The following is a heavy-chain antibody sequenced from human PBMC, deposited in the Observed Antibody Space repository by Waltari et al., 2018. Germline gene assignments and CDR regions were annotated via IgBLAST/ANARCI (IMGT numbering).Heavy chain of an antibody. CDR1: GGSISSYY. J-gene: IGHJ6*03. V-gene: IGHV4-59*01. CDR2: IYYSGST. D-gene: IGHD5-12*01. Sequence: QVQLQESGPGLVKPSETLSLTCTVSGGSISSYYWSWIRQPPVKGLEWIGYIYYSGSTNYNPSLKSRVTISVDTSKNQFSLKLSSVTAADTAVYYCARGVEMATIMDDYYYMDVWGKGTTVTVSS. CDR3: ARGVEMATIMDDYYYMDV.